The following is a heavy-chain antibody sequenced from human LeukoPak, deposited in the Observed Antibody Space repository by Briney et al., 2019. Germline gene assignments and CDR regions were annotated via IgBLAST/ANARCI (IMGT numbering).Heavy chain of an antibody. CDR1: GGTFSSYA. D-gene: IGHD3-10*01. Sequence: SVKVSCKASGGTFSSYAISWVRQALGQGLEWMGRIIPILGIANYAQKFQGRVTITADKSTSTAYMELSSLRSEDTAVYYCAKGMVRGVIKRDWFDPWGQGTLVTVSS. V-gene: IGHV1-69*04. CDR3: AKGMVRGVIKRDWFDP. CDR2: IIPILGIA. J-gene: IGHJ5*02.